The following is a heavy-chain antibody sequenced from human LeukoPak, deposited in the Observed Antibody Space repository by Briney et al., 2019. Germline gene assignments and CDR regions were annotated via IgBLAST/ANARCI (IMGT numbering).Heavy chain of an antibody. Sequence: GGSLRLSCAASGFTFSNAWMTWVRQAPGKGLEWVGRIKSKTDGGTTDYAAPVKGRFTISRDDSKNTLYLQMNSLKTEDTAVYYCTTYYDSSGEDAFDIWGQGTMVTVSS. CDR2: IKSKTDGGTT. CDR3: TTYYDSSGEDAFDI. J-gene: IGHJ3*02. D-gene: IGHD3-22*01. V-gene: IGHV3-15*01. CDR1: GFTFSNAW.